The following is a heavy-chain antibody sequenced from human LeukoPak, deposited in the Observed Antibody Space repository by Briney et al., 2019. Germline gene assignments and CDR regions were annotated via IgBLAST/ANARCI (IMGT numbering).Heavy chain of an antibody. D-gene: IGHD1-14*01. CDR3: ARGTTDLDY. V-gene: IGHV3-23*01. J-gene: IGHJ4*02. Sequence: GGSLRLSCAASGFTFSSYWMNWVRQAPGKGLEWVSLISSSGDATYYADPVQGRFTISRDNSRNTLYLHIDSLRVEDTATYYCARGTTDLDYWGQGTRVIVSS. CDR1: GFTFSSYW. CDR2: ISSSGDAT.